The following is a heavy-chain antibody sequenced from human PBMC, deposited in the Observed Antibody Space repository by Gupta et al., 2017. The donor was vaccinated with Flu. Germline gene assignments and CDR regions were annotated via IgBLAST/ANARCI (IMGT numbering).Heavy chain of an antibody. CDR2: IGGSGVNT. J-gene: IGHJ6*02. Sequence: EVQLLESGGGLVQPGGSLSLSCAASGFTFGRYGMSWVRQAPGKGLEWVSVIGGSGVNTYYADSVKGRFTISSDNSKNTLYLQMNSLRAEDTAVYYCAKHRVGPDITIFRGMDVWGQGTTVTVSS. V-gene: IGHV3-23*01. CDR1: GFTFGRYG. CDR3: AKHRVGPDITIFRGMDV. D-gene: IGHD3-10*01.